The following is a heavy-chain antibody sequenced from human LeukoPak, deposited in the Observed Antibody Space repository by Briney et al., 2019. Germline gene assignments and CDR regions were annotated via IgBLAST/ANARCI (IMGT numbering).Heavy chain of an antibody. D-gene: IGHD3-10*01. J-gene: IGHJ4*02. CDR1: GYTFTSYD. V-gene: IGHV1-8*01. Sequence: GASVKVSCKASGYTFTSYDINWVRQATGQGLEWMGWMNPNSGNTGYAQKFQGRVTMTRNTSISTAYMELSSLRSEDTAVYYCARARRGTMVRGVIPPYYFDYWGQGTLVTVSS. CDR2: MNPNSGNT. CDR3: ARARRGTMVRGVIPPYYFDY.